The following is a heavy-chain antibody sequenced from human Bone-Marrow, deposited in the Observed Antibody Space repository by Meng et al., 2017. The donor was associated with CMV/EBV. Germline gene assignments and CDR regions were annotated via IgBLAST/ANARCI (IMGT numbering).Heavy chain of an antibody. V-gene: IGHV1-46*01. D-gene: IGHD1-26*01. CDR1: GYTFTSYY. CDR3: ARDRVGATPDDY. CDR2: INPSGGST. J-gene: IGHJ4*02. Sequence: ASVKVSCKASGYTFTSYYMHWVRQAPGQGLEWMGIINPSGGSTRYAQKFQGRVTMTRDTSTSTVYMELSSLRSEDTAVYYCARDRVGATPDDYWGQGTRVTVSS.